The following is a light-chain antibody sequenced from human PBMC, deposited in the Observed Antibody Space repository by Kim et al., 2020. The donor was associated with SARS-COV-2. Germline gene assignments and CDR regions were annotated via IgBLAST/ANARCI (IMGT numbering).Light chain of an antibody. Sequence: PEQTASITGAGYKLGDKYVSWYHQEPAQCPVVVIYQDNQRPSGIPERFSGSNSGNTATLTISGTQAMDEADDYCQAWDISTHTYVFGTGTKVTVL. CDR2: QDN. CDR3: QAWDISTHTYV. CDR1: KLGDKY. J-gene: IGLJ1*01. V-gene: IGLV3-1*01.